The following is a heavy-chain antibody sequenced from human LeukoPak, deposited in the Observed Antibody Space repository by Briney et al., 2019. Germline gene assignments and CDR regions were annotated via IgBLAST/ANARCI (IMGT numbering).Heavy chain of an antibody. Sequence: SETLSLTCTVSGGSISSGGYYWSWIRQHPGKGLEWIGYIYYSGSTYYNPPLKSRVTISVDTSKNQFSLKLSSVTAADTAVYYCARDCSGGSCYSYYYYGMDVWGQGTTVTVSS. CDR3: ARDCSGGSCYSYYYYGMDV. J-gene: IGHJ6*02. CDR2: IYYSGST. CDR1: GGSISSGGYY. D-gene: IGHD2-15*01. V-gene: IGHV4-31*03.